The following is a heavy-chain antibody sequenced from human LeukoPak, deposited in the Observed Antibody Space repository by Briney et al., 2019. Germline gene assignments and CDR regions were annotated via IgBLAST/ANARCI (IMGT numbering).Heavy chain of an antibody. CDR3: AKSPVSSCRGSFCYPFDY. D-gene: IGHD2-15*01. CDR2: ISSSSSYI. J-gene: IGHJ4*02. Sequence: GGSLRLSCAASGFTFSSYSMNWVRQAPGKGPEWVSSISSSSSYIYYADSVKGRFTISRDNAKNSLYLQMNSLRAEDTAVYFCAKSPVSSCRGSFCYPFDYWGQGNLVTVSS. CDR1: GFTFSSYS. V-gene: IGHV3-21*04.